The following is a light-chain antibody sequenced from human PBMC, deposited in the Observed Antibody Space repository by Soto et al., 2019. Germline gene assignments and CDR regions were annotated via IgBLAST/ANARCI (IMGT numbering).Light chain of an antibody. J-gene: IGKJ1*01. CDR3: QQYNTWRT. CDR2: GAS. V-gene: IGKV3-15*01. Sequence: EIVLTQSPGTLSLSPGERATLSCRASQSVSNHLAWYQQRPGQAPRLLIYGASTRATGIPARFSGSGSGTEFTLTISSLQSEDFAVYYCQQYNTWRTFGQGTKVDIK. CDR1: QSVSNH.